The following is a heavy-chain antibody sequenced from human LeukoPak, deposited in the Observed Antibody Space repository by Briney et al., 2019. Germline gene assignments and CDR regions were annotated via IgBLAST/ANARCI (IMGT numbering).Heavy chain of an antibody. Sequence: GRSLRLSCAASGFTFDDYAMHWVRQAPGEGLEWVSGISWNSGSIGYADSVKGRFTISRDNAKNSLYLQMNSLRAEDTALYYCAKDMRSSGTDAFDIWGQGTMVTVSS. CDR3: AKDMRSSGTDAFDI. CDR1: GFTFDDYA. J-gene: IGHJ3*02. CDR2: ISWNSGSI. D-gene: IGHD6-19*01. V-gene: IGHV3-9*01.